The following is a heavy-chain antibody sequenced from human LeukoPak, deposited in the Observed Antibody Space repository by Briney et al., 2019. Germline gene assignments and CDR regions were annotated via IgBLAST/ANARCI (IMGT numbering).Heavy chain of an antibody. V-gene: IGHV1-24*01. Sequence: ASVKVSCKVSGYTLTELSMHWVRQAPGKGLEWMAGFDPEDGETIYAQKFQGRVTMTEDTSTDTAYMEMSSLRSEDTAVYYCATDASGYGRQFDYWGQGTLVTVSS. D-gene: IGHD5-12*01. CDR2: FDPEDGET. J-gene: IGHJ4*02. CDR3: ATDASGYGRQFDY. CDR1: GYTLTELS.